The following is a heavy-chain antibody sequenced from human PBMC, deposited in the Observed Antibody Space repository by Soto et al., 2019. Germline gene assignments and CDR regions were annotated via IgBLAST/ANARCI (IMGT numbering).Heavy chain of an antibody. CDR3: ARAHVDTAMVWY. Sequence: GGSLRLSCAASGFTFSSYEMNWVRQAPGKGLEWVSYISSSGSTIYYADSVKGRFTISRDNAKNSLYLQMNSLRAEDTAVYYCARAHVDTAMVWYWGQGTLVTVSS. V-gene: IGHV3-48*03. J-gene: IGHJ4*02. CDR2: ISSSGSTI. CDR1: GFTFSSYE. D-gene: IGHD5-18*01.